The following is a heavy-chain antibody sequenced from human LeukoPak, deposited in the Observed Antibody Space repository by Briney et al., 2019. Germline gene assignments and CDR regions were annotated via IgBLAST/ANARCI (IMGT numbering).Heavy chain of an antibody. Sequence: SETLSLTCAVSGGSISSGGYSWSWIRQPPGKGLEWIGCIYHSGSTYYNPSLKSRVTISVDRSKNQFSLKLSSVTAADTAVYYCARVAGGYTPPKYYYYYYMDVWGKGTTVTVSS. D-gene: IGHD5-12*01. CDR1: GGSISSGGYS. V-gene: IGHV4-30-2*01. CDR2: IYHSGST. CDR3: ARVAGGYTPPKYYYYYYMDV. J-gene: IGHJ6*03.